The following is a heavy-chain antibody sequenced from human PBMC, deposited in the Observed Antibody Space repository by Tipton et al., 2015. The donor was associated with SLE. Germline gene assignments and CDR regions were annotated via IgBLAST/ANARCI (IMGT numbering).Heavy chain of an antibody. J-gene: IGHJ4*02. D-gene: IGHD6-6*01. V-gene: IGHV3-30-3*01. CDR2: ISYDGSNK. CDR1: GSTFSSYA. Sequence: SLRLSCAASGSTFSSYAMHWVRQAPGKGLEWVAVISYDGSNKYYADSVKGRFTISRDNSKNTLYLQMNSLRAEDTAVYYCAEGEQLVPFDYWGQGTLVTVSS. CDR3: AEGEQLVPFDY.